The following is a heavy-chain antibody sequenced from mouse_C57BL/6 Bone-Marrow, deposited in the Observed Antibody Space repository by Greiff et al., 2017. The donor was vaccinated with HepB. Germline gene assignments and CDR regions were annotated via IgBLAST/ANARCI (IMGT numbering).Heavy chain of an antibody. CDR1: GYTFTSYW. CDR2: IHPNSGST. CDR3: ARRSGIYYYGSSPYFDY. V-gene: IGHV1-64*01. Sequence: QVQLQQPGAELVKPGASVKLSCKASGYTFTSYWMHWVKQRPGQGLEWIGMIHPNSGSTNYNEKFGSKATLTVDKSSSTAYMQLSSLTSEDSAVYYCARRSGIYYYGSSPYFDYWGQGTTLTVSS. D-gene: IGHD1-1*01. J-gene: IGHJ2*01.